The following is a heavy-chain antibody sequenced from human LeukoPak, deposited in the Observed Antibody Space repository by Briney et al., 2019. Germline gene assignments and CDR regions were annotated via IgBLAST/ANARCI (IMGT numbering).Heavy chain of an antibody. Sequence: ASLKVSCKASGYTFTGYYMHWVLQAPGHGLEWMGWINPNSGGTNYAQKFQGRVTMTRDTSISTAYMELSRLRSDDTAVYYCARDRGSDIVVLPGWFDPWGQGTLVTVSS. CDR2: INPNSGGT. V-gene: IGHV1-2*02. CDR3: ARDRGSDIVVLPGWFDP. D-gene: IGHD2-2*01. CDR1: GYTFTGYY. J-gene: IGHJ5*02.